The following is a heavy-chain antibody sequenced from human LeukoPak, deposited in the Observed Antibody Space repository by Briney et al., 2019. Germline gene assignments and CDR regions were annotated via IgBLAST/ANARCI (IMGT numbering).Heavy chain of an antibody. Sequence: SQTLSLTCTVSGGSISSGGYYWSWIRQHPGKGLEWIGYIYYSGSTNYNPSLKSRVTISVDTSKNQFSLKLSSVTAADTAVYYCARLKKIFGDTVYYYYYGMDVWGQGTTVTVSS. V-gene: IGHV4-31*03. D-gene: IGHD3-3*01. J-gene: IGHJ6*02. CDR2: IYYSGST. CDR3: ARLKKIFGDTVYYYYYGMDV. CDR1: GGSISSGGYY.